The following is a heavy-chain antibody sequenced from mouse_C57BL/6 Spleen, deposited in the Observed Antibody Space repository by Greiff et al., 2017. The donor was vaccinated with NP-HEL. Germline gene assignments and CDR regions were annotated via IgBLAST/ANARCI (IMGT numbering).Heavy chain of an antibody. D-gene: IGHD1-1*01. J-gene: IGHJ3*01. V-gene: IGHV1-5*01. CDR1: GYTFTSYW. Sequence: EVQGVESGTVLARPGASVKMSCKTSGYTFTSYWMHWVKQRPGQGLEWIGAIYPGNSDTSYNQKFKGKAKLTAVTSASTAYMELSSLTNEDSAVYYCTRRAETLRSFAYWGQGTLVTVSA. CDR2: IYPGNSDT. CDR3: TRRAETLRSFAY.